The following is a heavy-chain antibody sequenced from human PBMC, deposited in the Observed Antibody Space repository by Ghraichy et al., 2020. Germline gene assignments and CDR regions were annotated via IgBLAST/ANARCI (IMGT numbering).Heavy chain of an antibody. CDR3: ARDDYDILTGHSGDAFDI. J-gene: IGHJ3*02. V-gene: IGHV4-4*07. D-gene: IGHD3-9*01. CDR2: IYTSGST. CDR1: GGSISSYY. Sequence: SETLSLTCTVSGGSISSYYWSWIRQPAGKGLEWIGRIYTSGSTNYNPSLKSRVTMSVDTSKNQFSLKLSSVTAADTAVYYCARDDYDILTGHSGDAFDIWGQGTMVTVSS.